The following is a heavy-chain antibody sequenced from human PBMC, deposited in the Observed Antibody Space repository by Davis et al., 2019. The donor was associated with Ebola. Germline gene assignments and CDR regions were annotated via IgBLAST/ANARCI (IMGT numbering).Heavy chain of an antibody. CDR3: ARVSSSLDY. Sequence: PSETLSLTCAVSGYSISSGYYWGWIRQPPGKGLEWIGSIYHSGSTYYNPSLKSRVTISVDTSKNQFSLKLSSVTAADTAVYYCARVSSSLDYWGQGTLVTVSS. CDR1: GYSISSGYY. CDR2: IYHSGST. J-gene: IGHJ4*02. D-gene: IGHD6-13*01. V-gene: IGHV4-38-2*01.